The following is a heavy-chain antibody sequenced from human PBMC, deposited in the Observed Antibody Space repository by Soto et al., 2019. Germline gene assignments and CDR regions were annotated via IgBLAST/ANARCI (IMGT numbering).Heavy chain of an antibody. CDR1: GFTFSSYE. J-gene: IGHJ6*02. CDR3: ARDAATITYYYYGMDV. CDR2: ISSSGSTI. V-gene: IGHV3-48*03. D-gene: IGHD5-12*01. Sequence: EVQLVESGGGLVQPGGSLRLSCAASGFTFSSYEMNWVRQAPGKGLEWVSYISSSGSTIYYADSVKGRFTISRDNAKNSLYLQMNSLRADDTAVYYCARDAATITYYYYGMDVWGQGTTVTVSS.